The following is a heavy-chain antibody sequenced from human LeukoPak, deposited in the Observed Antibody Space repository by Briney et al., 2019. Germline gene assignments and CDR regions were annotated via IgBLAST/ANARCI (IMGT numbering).Heavy chain of an antibody. J-gene: IGHJ4*02. Sequence: GGSLRLSCAASGFTVSSNYMSWVRQAPGKGLEWVSVIYSGGSTYYADSVKGRFTISRDNSKNTLYLQMNSLRAEDTAVYYCGAATTDWGIDYWGQGTLVTVSS. CDR1: GFTVSSNY. CDR3: GAATTDWGIDY. CDR2: IYSGGST. D-gene: IGHD7-27*01. V-gene: IGHV3-53*01.